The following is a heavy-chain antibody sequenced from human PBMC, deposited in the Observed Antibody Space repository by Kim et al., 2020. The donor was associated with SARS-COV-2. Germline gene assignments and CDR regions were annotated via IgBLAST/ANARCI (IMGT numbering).Heavy chain of an antibody. V-gene: IGHV3-11*06. Sequence: KGRFTISRDDAKNSLYQQMNSLRAEDTAVYYCATATQNFDGLLVRNDAFDIWGQGTMVTVSS. J-gene: IGHJ3*02. D-gene: IGHD3-9*01. CDR3: ATATQNFDGLLVRNDAFDI.